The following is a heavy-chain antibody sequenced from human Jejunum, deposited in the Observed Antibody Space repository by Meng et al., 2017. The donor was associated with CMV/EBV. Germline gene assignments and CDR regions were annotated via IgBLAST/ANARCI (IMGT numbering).Heavy chain of an antibody. D-gene: IGHD4-23*01. Sequence: SVLTFGCYGVTWVRQAPGKGLGWVAFIRPGAYTGTTEYAASVEGRFTVSRDDSKSVAYLQMNNLKSDDTAMYYCTRDRGRVTPPDYWGQGALVTVSS. CDR1: VLTFGCYG. V-gene: IGHV3-49*04. CDR3: TRDRGRVTPPDY. J-gene: IGHJ4*02. CDR2: IRPGAYTGTT.